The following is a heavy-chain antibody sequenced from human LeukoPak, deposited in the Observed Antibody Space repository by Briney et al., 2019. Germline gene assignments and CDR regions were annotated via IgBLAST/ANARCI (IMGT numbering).Heavy chain of an antibody. CDR2: IYYDGRNQ. V-gene: IGHV3-30*02. D-gene: IGHD3-16*01. J-gene: IGHJ4*02. Sequence: PGGSLRLSCAASGFNFRGYGMHWVRQAPGKGLEWVTFIYYDGRNQYYADSVKGRFTISRDNSKNTLYLQMDSLRAEDTAVYYCAKDLGYDYVWGEGNLYDSWGQGTLVTVSS. CDR3: AKDLGYDYVWGEGNLYDS. CDR1: GFNFRGYG.